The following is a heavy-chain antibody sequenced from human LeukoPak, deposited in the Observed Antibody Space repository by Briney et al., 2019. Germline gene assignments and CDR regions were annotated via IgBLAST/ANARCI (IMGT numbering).Heavy chain of an antibody. Sequence: GGSLRLSCAASGFTFSSYAMHWVRQAPGKGLEWVAVISNDGGNEYYANSVKGRFTIARDNSKNTLFLQMDSLRPEDTAVYFCASQYSTTWYGRAFDYWGQGTLVTVSS. CDR1: GFTFSSYA. D-gene: IGHD6-13*01. J-gene: IGHJ4*02. V-gene: IGHV3-30*04. CDR2: ISNDGGNE. CDR3: ASQYSTTWYGRAFDY.